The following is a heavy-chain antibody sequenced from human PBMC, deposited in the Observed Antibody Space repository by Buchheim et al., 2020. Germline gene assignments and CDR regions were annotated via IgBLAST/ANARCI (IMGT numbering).Heavy chain of an antibody. CDR3: AKDVAPGSGFYFNADY. Sequence: EVQLVESGGGFVHPGGSLRLSCAASEFTFSNYAMTWVRQAPGKGLEWVSAISGSGAYTYYADSVKGRFTISRDNSKNTLFLQMNSLRVEDTAVYYCAKDVAPGSGFYFNADYWGQGTL. D-gene: IGHD3-22*01. CDR2: ISGSGAYT. CDR1: EFTFSNYA. V-gene: IGHV3-23*04. J-gene: IGHJ4*02.